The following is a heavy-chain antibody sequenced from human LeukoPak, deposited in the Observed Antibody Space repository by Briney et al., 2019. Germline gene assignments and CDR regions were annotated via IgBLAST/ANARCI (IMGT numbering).Heavy chain of an antibody. CDR1: GFTFSNYA. CDR3: AKWGDYDVLTGYYDPDY. V-gene: IGHV3-23*01. CDR2: ITGSGGST. J-gene: IGHJ4*02. D-gene: IGHD3-9*01. Sequence: GGSLRLSCAASGFTFSNYAMSWVRQAPGKGLEWVSAITGSGGSTYYADSVKGRFTISRDNSKNTLYLQMNSLRAEDTAVYYCAKWGDYDVLTGYYDPDYWGQGTLVTVSS.